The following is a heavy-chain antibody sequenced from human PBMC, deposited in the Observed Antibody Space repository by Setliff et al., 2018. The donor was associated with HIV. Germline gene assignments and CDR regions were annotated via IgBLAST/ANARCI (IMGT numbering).Heavy chain of an antibody. V-gene: IGHV3-48*01. D-gene: IGHD2-2*01. CDR1: GFTFSSYS. Sequence: GGSLRLSCAASGFTFSSYSMNWVRQAPGKGLEWVSYISSTSSNIYYVDSVEGRFTISRDNADNSLYLQMNSLRAEDTAVYYCARDQEYVIVVAASMNMPGYLHYYYMDVWGRGSTVTVSS. J-gene: IGHJ6*03. CDR2: ISSTSSNI. CDR3: ARDQEYVIVVAASMNMPGYLHYYYMDV.